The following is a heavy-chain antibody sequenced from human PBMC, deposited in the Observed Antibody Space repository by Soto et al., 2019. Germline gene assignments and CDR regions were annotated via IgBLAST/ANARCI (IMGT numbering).Heavy chain of an antibody. Sequence: SETLSLICTVSGGSVNSGGYYWSWIRQPPGKGLEWIGFIFYNGGTSYNPSLGSRVTVSADTSKTLFSLNLNFVTAADTAVYYCARGDHGPRRFYFDTWGQGTLVTVSS. V-gene: IGHV4-61*03. CDR1: GGSVNSGGYY. J-gene: IGHJ4*02. CDR2: IFYNGGT. CDR3: ARGDHGPRRFYFDT. D-gene: IGHD2-8*01.